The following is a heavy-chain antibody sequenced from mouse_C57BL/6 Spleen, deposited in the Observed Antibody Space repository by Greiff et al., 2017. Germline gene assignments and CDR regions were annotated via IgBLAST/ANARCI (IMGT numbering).Heavy chain of an antibody. D-gene: IGHD2-3*01. Sequence: QVQLQQSGAELVKPGASVKMSCKASGYTFTSYWITWVKQRPGQGLEWIGDIYPGSGSTNYNEKFKSKATLTVDTSSSTAYMQLSSLTSEDSAVYYCARSGRLLRYFDYWGKGTTLTVS. CDR1: GYTFTSYW. J-gene: IGHJ2*01. CDR2: IYPGSGST. CDR3: ARSGRLLRYFDY. V-gene: IGHV1-55*01.